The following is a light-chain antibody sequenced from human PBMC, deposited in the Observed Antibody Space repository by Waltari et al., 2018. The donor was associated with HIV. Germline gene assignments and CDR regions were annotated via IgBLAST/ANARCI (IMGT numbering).Light chain of an antibody. J-gene: IGLJ3*02. CDR3: RSYTSASTRV. CDR2: EVS. Sequence: QSALTQPASVAGSLGQSITISCTGTRSDVGGYNYVSWYQQQNPGKAPRLMIFEVSSRPSGVSNRFSGSKSGITASLTISGLQAEDEADYYCRSYTSASTRVFGGGTKLIVL. V-gene: IGLV2-14*03. CDR1: RSDVGGYNY.